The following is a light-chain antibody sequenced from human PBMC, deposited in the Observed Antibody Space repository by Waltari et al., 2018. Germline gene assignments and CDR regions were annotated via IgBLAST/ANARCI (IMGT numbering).Light chain of an antibody. CDR2: DES. Sequence: SYVLTQPPPVSVAPGQTARITCGGNKIGRKRVHWYQQKPGQAPVLVLYDESYRPSGIPELFAGSNSGNTATLTISRVAAGDEADYYCHVWDSNSDHVVFGGGTKLTVL. CDR3: HVWDSNSDHVV. J-gene: IGLJ2*01. CDR1: KIGRKR. V-gene: IGLV3-21*02.